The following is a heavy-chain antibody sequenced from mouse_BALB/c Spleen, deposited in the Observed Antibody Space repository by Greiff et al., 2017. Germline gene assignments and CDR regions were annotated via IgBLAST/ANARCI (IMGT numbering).Heavy chain of an antibody. V-gene: IGHV1S81*02. J-gene: IGHJ1*01. D-gene: IGHD1-1*01. CDR2: INPSNGRT. CDR3: ARFITTHWYFDV. Sequence: QVQLQQPGAELVKPGASVKLSCKASGYTFTSYWMHWVKQRPGQGLEWIGEINPSNGRTNYNEKFKSKATLTVDKSSSTAYMQLSSLTSEDSAVYYCARFITTHWYFDVWGAGTTVTVSS. CDR1: GYTFTSYW.